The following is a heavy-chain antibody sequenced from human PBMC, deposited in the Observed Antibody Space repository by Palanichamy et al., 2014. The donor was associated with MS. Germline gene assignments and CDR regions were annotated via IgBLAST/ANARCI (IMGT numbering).Heavy chain of an antibody. CDR1: EFTFSDFW. V-gene: IGHV3-7*01. CDR2: VKQDGSDK. J-gene: IGHJ4*02. CDR3: TQPARCYKSNTCYSCFDF. Sequence: EVRLVESGGGLVQPGGSLRLSCVASEFTFSDFWMSWVRQAPGKGLEWVASVKQDGSDKWYADSVKGRFTISRDNTKNSLYLQLDSLRVEDTAMYYCTQPARCYKSNTCYSCFDFWGQGVLVTVSS. D-gene: IGHD2-2*02.